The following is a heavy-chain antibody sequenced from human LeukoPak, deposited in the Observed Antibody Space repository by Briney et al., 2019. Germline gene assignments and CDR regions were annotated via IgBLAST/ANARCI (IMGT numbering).Heavy chain of an antibody. V-gene: IGHV4-4*09. CDR3: ARGYYDFWSDYNWFDP. J-gene: IGHJ5*02. Sequence: SETLSLTCTVSGGSISSYYWSWIRQPPGKGLEWIGYIYTSGSTNYNPSLKSRVTISVDTSKNQFSLKLSSVTAADTAVYYCARGYYDFWSDYNWFDPWGQGTLVTVSS. CDR2: IYTSGST. CDR1: GGSISSYY. D-gene: IGHD3-3*01.